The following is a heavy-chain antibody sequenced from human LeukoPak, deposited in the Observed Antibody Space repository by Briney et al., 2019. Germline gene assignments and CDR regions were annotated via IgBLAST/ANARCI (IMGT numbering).Heavy chain of an antibody. CDR1: GGTFSSYA. J-gene: IGHJ6*03. CDR2: IIPIFGTA. Sequence: GASVKVSCKASGGTFSSYAISWVRQAPGQGLEWMGGIIPIFGTANYAQKFQGRVTITADESTSTAYMELSSLRSEDTAVYYCATGGFGVVGPNYYMDVWGKGTTVTVSS. V-gene: IGHV1-69*13. CDR3: ATGGFGVVGPNYYMDV. D-gene: IGHD3-3*01.